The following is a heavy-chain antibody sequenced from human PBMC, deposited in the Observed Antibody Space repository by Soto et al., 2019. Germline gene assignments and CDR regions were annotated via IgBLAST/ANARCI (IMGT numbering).Heavy chain of an antibody. J-gene: IGHJ4*02. CDR2: IGPGGDT. CDR1: GFTFSSYA. V-gene: IGHV3-23*01. D-gene: IGHD6-19*01. Sequence: EVQLLESGGGLVQPGGSLRLSCAASGFTFSSYAMSWVRQAPGKGLEWVSAIGPGGDTYYADSVKGRFTISRDNSKNTLYLQMNSLRADDTAVYYCTRGIKTSGWQYWGQGTPVTVSS. CDR3: TRGIKTSGWQY.